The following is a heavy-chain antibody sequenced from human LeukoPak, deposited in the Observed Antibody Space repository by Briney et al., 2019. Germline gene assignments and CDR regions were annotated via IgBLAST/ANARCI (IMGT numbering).Heavy chain of an antibody. CDR1: GFTVSSNY. CDR3: ARGLKGRSSWFDP. V-gene: IGHV3-53*01. CDR2: IYSGGST. Sequence: PGGSLRLSCAASGFTVSSNYMSWGGQAPGKGLEWVSVIYSGGSTYYADSVKGRFTISRDNSKNTLYLQMNSLRAEDTTVYYCARGLKGRSSWFDPWGQGTLVTVSS. J-gene: IGHJ5*02.